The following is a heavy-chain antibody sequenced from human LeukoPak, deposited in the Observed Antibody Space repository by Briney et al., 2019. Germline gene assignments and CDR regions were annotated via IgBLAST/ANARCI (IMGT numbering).Heavy chain of an antibody. Sequence: SETLSLTCTVSGGSISSSSYYWGWIRQPPGKGLEWIGSIYYGGSTYYNPFLKSRVTISVDTSKNQFSLKLSSVTAADTAVYYXXXXXSLTNDAFDIWGQGTMVTVSS. V-gene: IGHV4-39*01. CDR1: GGSISSSSYY. D-gene: IGHD2-15*01. CDR3: XXXXSLTNDAFDI. J-gene: IGHJ3*02. CDR2: IYYGGST.